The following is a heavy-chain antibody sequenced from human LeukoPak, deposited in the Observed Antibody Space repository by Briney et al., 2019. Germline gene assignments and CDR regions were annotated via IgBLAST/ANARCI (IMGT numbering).Heavy chain of an antibody. Sequence: GGSLRLSCAASGFTFSTYAMHWVRQAPGKGLEYVSVISSNGGSTYYANSVEGRFTISRDNSKNTLYLQMGSLRAEDMAVYYCARVVPPYCSGGSCHSDYWGQGTVVTVSS. J-gene: IGHJ4*02. CDR1: GFTFSTYA. D-gene: IGHD2-15*01. CDR3: ARVVPPYCSGGSCHSDY. CDR2: ISSNGGST. V-gene: IGHV3-64*01.